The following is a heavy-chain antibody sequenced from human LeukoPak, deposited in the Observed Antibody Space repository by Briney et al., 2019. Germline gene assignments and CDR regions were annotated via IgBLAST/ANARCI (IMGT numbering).Heavy chain of an antibody. V-gene: IGHV6-1*01. D-gene: IGHD3-16*01. CDR2: TYYRSKWYN. Sequence: SQTLSLTCAIAGDSVSSNSAAWNWLRQSPSRGLEWLGRTYYRSKWYNDYAVSVKSRITINPDTSKNQFSLQLNSVTPEDTAVYYCARGEFAYYYYGMDVWGQGTTVTVSS. CDR3: ARGEFAYYYYGMDV. J-gene: IGHJ6*02. CDR1: GDSVSSNSAA.